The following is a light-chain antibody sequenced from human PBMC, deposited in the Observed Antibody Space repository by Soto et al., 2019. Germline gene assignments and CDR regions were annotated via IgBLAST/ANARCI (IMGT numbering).Light chain of an antibody. CDR1: QSVRSSY. Sequence: EIVLTQSPGTLSLSPGERATLSCRASQSVRSSYLAWYQQKPGQAPRLLISGASSRATGIPDRLSGSGSGTDFILTISRLEPEDFAVYYCQHYGTSPTWTFGQGTKVDIK. CDR3: QHYGTSPTWT. CDR2: GAS. V-gene: IGKV3-20*01. J-gene: IGKJ1*01.